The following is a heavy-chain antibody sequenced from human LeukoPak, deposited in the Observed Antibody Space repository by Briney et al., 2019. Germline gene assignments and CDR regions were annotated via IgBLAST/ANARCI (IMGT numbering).Heavy chain of an antibody. J-gene: IGHJ6*02. CDR2: INHSGST. CDR3: ARGRRSNFDWFGKYGMDV. CDR1: GGSFSGYY. D-gene: IGHD3-9*01. V-gene: IGHV4-34*01. Sequence: PSETLSLTCAVYGGSFSGYYWSWIPQPPGKGLEWIGEINHSGSTNYNTSLKSRVTISVDTSKNQISLKLCSVTAADTAVYYCARGRRSNFDWFGKYGMDVCGQETTVTVSS.